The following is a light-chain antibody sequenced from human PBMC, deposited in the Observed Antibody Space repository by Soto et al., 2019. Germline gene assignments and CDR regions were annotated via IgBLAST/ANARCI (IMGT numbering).Light chain of an antibody. Sequence: EIVMTQSPASLSVSPGERATLSCRASQSVNSNLTWYQQKPGQAPRLLISGASTKATGSPARFSGSGSETEFTLTISRLQSEDFAVYYCQQYNNWWTFGQGTKVEMK. CDR1: QSVNSN. CDR3: QQYNNWWT. CDR2: GAS. J-gene: IGKJ1*01. V-gene: IGKV3-15*01.